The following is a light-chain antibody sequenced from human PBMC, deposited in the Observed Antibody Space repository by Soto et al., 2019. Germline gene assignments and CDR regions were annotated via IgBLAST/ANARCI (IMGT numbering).Light chain of an antibody. V-gene: IGKV3-20*01. J-gene: IGKJ4*01. Sequence: IVLTQSPGTLSLSPGERATLSCRASEKVASNYLAWYQQKPGQAPRLLIFDASSRATDIPDRFSGSGSGTDFTLIISRLEPEDFAVYYCQQYGSSRRLTFGGGTKVEIK. CDR1: EKVASNY. CDR3: QQYGSSRRLT. CDR2: DAS.